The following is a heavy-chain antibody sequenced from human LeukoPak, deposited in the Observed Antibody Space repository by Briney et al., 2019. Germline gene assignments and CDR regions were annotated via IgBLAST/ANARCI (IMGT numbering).Heavy chain of an antibody. J-gene: IGHJ3*02. CDR3: ARRPFFYGSGSPDAFDI. Sequence: GASVKVSCKASGYTFTSYDINWVRQATGQGLEWMGWMSPNSGNTGYAQKFQGRVTMTRDTSISTAYMELSRLRSDDTAVYYCARRPFFYGSGSPDAFDIWGQGTMVTVSS. D-gene: IGHD3-10*01. CDR1: GYTFTSYD. CDR2: MSPNSGNT. V-gene: IGHV1-8*01.